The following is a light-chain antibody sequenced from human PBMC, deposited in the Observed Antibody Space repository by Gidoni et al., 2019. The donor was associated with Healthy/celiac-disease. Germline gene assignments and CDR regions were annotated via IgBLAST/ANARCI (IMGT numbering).Light chain of an antibody. Sequence: ILLTQSPATLSLSPGERATLACRASQSVSSYLDWYQQKPGQAPRLLIYDASNRATGIPARFSGSGSGTDFTLTISSLEPEDFAVYYCQQRSNWPLTFGGGTKVEIK. V-gene: IGKV3-11*01. CDR3: QQRSNWPLT. CDR1: QSVSSY. CDR2: DAS. J-gene: IGKJ4*01.